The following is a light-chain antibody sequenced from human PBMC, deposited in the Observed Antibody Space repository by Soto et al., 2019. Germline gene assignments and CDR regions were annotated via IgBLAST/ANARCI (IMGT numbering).Light chain of an antibody. V-gene: IGLV2-8*01. J-gene: IGLJ1*01. CDR1: SSDVGGYNY. CDR2: EVS. Sequence: QSVLTQPASVSGSPGQSITISCTGTSSDVGGYNYVSWYQQHPGKVPKLMIYEVSKRPSGVPDRFSGSKSGNTASLTVSGLQAEDEADYYCSSYAGSNNLDFGTGTKLTVL. CDR3: SSYAGSNNLD.